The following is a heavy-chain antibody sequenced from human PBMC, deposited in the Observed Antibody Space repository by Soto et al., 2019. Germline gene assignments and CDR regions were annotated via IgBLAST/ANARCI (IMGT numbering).Heavy chain of an antibody. CDR1: GDSFTSFW. CDR2: IYPRDSET. D-gene: IGHD4-17*01. J-gene: IGHJ4*02. V-gene: IGHV5-51*01. Sequence: GESLKISCKVSGDSFTSFWIGWVRQMPGKGLEWLGVIYPRDSETRYNPSFQGQLTISADKSINTAYLQWSSLRASDTAIYYCVRPHTLDSGAYYNWGQGTLVTVSS. CDR3: VRPHTLDSGAYYN.